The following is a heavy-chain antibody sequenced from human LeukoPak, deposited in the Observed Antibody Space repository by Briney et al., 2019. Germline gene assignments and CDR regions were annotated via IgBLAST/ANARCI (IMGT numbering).Heavy chain of an antibody. Sequence: ASVKVSCKASGYTFSDYFIHWVRQAPGQGLEWMGRINPYNGGTTYAQSFQGRVTLTRDTSITTVYLELTGLRSDDTAVYYCASLGGYYDSSGHPDYGMDVWGQGPRSPSP. D-gene: IGHD3-22*01. CDR3: ASLGGYYDSSGHPDYGMDV. CDR1: GYTFSDYF. J-gene: IGHJ6*02. V-gene: IGHV1-2*06. CDR2: INPYNGGT.